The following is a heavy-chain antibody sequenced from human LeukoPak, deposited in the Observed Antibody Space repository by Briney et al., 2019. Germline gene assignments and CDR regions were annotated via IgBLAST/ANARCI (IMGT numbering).Heavy chain of an antibody. V-gene: IGHV3-7*01. J-gene: IGHJ4*02. CDR3: AKDRQRFIVGASGGLAGFDY. CDR1: GFTFSSYW. Sequence: GGSLRLSCAASGFTFSSYWMSWVRQAPGKGLEGVANIKQVGSENYYVDFAKGRFTTSRDNSKNTLYLQMNSLRAEDTAVYYCAKDRQRFIVGASGGLAGFDYWGLGTLVTVSS. D-gene: IGHD1-26*01. CDR2: IKQVGSEN.